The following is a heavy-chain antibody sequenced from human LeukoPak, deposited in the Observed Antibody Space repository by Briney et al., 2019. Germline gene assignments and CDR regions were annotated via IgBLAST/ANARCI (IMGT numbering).Heavy chain of an antibody. V-gene: IGHV3-21*01. CDR2: ISSSSSYI. J-gene: IGHJ4*02. CDR3: ARAREGLRMAAADY. D-gene: IGHD6-13*01. CDR1: GFTFSSYW. Sequence: PGGSLRLSCAASGFTFSSYWMNWVRQAPGKGLEWVSSISSSSSYIYYADSVKGRFTISRDNAKNSLYLQMNSLRAEDTAVYYCARAREGLRMAAADYWGQGALVTVSS.